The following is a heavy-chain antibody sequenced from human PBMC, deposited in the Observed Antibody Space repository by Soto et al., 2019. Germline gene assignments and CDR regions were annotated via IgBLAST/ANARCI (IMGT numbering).Heavy chain of an antibody. CDR2: ISAYNGYT. CDR1: GYTFTSHS. V-gene: IGHV1-18*04. J-gene: IGHJ5*02. Sequence: QVPLVQSGAEVKKPGASVKVSCKASGYTFTSHSISWVRRAPGEGLEWVGWISAYNGYTNYAENFQGRVTMTTDASTSTAYMELRSLRSDDTAVYYCARVGYYYGSGSYLFDPWGQGTLVTVSS. CDR3: ARVGYYYGSGSYLFDP. D-gene: IGHD3-10*01.